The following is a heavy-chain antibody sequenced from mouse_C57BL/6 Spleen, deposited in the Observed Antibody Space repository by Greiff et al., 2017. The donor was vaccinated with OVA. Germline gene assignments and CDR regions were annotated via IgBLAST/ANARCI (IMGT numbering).Heavy chain of an antibody. J-gene: IGHJ2*01. CDR3: ARDGGYYGSSPYYFDY. Sequence: EVKLVESGGGLVKPGGSLKLSCAASGFTFSSYAMSWVRQTPEKRLEWVATISDGGSYTYYPDNVKGRFTISRDNAKNNLYLQMSHLKSEDTAMYYCARDGGYYGSSPYYFDYWGQGTTLTVSS. V-gene: IGHV5-4*01. CDR2: ISDGGSYT. CDR1: GFTFSSYA. D-gene: IGHD1-1*01.